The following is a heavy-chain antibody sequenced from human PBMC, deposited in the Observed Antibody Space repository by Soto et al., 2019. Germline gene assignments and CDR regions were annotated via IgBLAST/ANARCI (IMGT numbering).Heavy chain of an antibody. CDR2: IYHSGTT. CDR1: GYSISSGYF. D-gene: IGHD5-12*01. CDR3: AKTRWLRSLFDY. Sequence: SETLSLTCSVSGYSISSGYFWGWIRQSPGKGLEFIASIYHSGTTYYNPSLRSRVTMTVDTSKNQVYLHLNSVTAADTAVYYCAKTRWLRSLFDYWGQGAQVTVSS. J-gene: IGHJ4*02. V-gene: IGHV4-38-2*01.